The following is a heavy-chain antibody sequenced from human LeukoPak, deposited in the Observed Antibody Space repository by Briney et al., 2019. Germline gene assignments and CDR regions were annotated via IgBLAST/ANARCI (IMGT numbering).Heavy chain of an antibody. CDR2: IGASGGST. V-gene: IGHV3-23*01. CDR3: ARAASAYYFDY. CDR1: GFTFSSYA. Sequence: GGSLRLSCATSGFTFSSYAMSWVRQAPGKGLEWVSGIGASGGSTYYADSVKGRSTISRDNSQSTLYLQMNSLRAEDTAVYYCARAASAYYFDYWGQGTLVTVSS. J-gene: IGHJ4*02.